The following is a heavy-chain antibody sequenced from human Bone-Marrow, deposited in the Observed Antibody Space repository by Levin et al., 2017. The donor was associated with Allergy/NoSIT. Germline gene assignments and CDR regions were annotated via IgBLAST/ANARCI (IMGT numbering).Heavy chain of an antibody. J-gene: IGHJ4*02. V-gene: IGHV3-33*01. CDR3: ARESLSEELLDF. D-gene: IGHD1-26*01. Sequence: HSGGSLRLSCAASGFTFSTYAMHWVRQAPGKGLEWVAVVWSDGTTQYYVDSVKGRFTISRDNSKNTLFLEMNSLRAGDTAIYRCARESLSEELLDFWGQGTPVTVSS. CDR2: VWSDGTTQ. CDR1: GFTFSTYA.